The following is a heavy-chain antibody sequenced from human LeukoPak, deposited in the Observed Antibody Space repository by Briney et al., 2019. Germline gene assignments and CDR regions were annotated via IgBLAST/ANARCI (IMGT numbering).Heavy chain of an antibody. J-gene: IGHJ6*02. Sequence: GGSLRLSCAASRFTFSSYAMSWVRQAPGKGLEWVSSISGGGGSTFYADSVKGRFTISRDNSKNTLYLQMNSLRAEDTAVYFCAQDSYSQVSYYYYYGMDVWGQGTTVTVSS. V-gene: IGHV3-23*01. CDR2: ISGGGGST. D-gene: IGHD2-21*01. CDR3: AQDSYSQVSYYYYYGMDV. CDR1: RFTFSSYA.